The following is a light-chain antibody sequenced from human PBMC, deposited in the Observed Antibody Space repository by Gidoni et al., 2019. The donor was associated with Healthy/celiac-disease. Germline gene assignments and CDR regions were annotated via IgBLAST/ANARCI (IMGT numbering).Light chain of an antibody. CDR3: QQYNNWPPRYT. Sequence: EIVMTHSPAPLSVSPGERATLSCRASQSVSSNLAWYQQKPGQAPSLLIYGASTRATGIPARFSGSGSGTEDTITISSMQSEDYAVYYCQQYNNWPPRYTFGQGTKLEIK. CDR2: GAS. J-gene: IGKJ2*01. V-gene: IGKV3-15*01. CDR1: QSVSSN.